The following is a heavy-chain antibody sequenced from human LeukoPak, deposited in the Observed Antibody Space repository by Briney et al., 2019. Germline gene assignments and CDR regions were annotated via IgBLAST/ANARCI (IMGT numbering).Heavy chain of an antibody. CDR2: IYHSGST. D-gene: IGHD2-15*01. V-gene: IGHV4-30-2*01. CDR3: ARVVVVAATDAFDI. J-gene: IGHJ3*02. Sequence: SQTLSLTCTVSGGSISSGDYYWSWIRQPPGKGLEWIGYIYHSGSTYYNPSLKSRVTISVDRSKNQFSLKLSSVTAADTAVYYCARVVVVAATDAFDIWGQGTMVTVSS. CDR1: GGSISSGDYY.